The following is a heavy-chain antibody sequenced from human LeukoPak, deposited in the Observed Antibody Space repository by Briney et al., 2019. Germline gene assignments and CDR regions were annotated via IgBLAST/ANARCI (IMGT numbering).Heavy chain of an antibody. D-gene: IGHD7-27*01. J-gene: IGHJ4*02. Sequence: PSQTLSLTCTVSGGSISSGDYYWSWIRQPPGKGLEGFGYIYYSGSTYYNPSLKSRVTISVDTSKNQFSLKLSSVTAADTAVYYCARVHWGFSLDYWGQGTLVTVSS. CDR1: GGSISSGDYY. CDR3: ARVHWGFSLDY. CDR2: IYYSGST. V-gene: IGHV4-30-4*08.